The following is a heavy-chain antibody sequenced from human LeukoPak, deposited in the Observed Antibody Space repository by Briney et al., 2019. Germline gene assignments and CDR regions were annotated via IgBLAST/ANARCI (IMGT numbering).Heavy chain of an antibody. J-gene: IGHJ4*02. CDR3: AKDYSITWATFDY. CDR2: IYSGGNT. CDR1: GFTVSSNS. D-gene: IGHD5-18*01. V-gene: IGHV3-53*05. Sequence: GGSLRLSCTVSGFTVSSNSWSWVRQAPGKGLEWVSFIYSGGNTHYSDSVKGRFTISRDNSKNTLYLRMNSLRAEDTAVYYCAKDYSITWATFDYWGQGTLVTVSS.